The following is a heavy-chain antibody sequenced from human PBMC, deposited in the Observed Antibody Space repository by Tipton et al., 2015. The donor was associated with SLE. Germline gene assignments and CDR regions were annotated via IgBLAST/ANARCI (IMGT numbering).Heavy chain of an antibody. CDR1: GFTFSSYA. CDR3: AKGLAAAGTRYYGMDV. CDR2: ISGSGGST. V-gene: IGHV3-23*01. Sequence: SLRLSCAASGFTFSSYAMSWVRQAPGKGLEWVSAISGSGGSTYYADSVKGRFTISRDNSKNTLYLQMNSLRAEDTAVYYCAKGLAAAGTRYYGMDVWGQGTTVTVSS. J-gene: IGHJ6*02. D-gene: IGHD6-13*01.